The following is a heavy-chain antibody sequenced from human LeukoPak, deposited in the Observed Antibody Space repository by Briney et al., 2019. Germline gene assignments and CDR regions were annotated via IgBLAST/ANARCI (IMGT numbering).Heavy chain of an antibody. CDR3: ARDTAMVSFDY. CDR1: GLTFNNYV. Sequence: GGSLRLSCAASGLTFNNYVMTWVRQPPGKGLEWVSAITGSGGSTYYADSLKGRFTISRDNAKNSLYLQMNSLRAEDTAVYYCARDTAMVSFDYWGQGTLVTVSS. J-gene: IGHJ4*02. D-gene: IGHD5-18*01. CDR2: ITGSGGST. V-gene: IGHV3-23*01.